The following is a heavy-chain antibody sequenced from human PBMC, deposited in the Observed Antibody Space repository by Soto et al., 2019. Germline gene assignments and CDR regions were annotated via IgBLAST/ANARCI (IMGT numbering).Heavy chain of an antibody. CDR2: TYYRSKWYN. Sequence: PSQTLSLTCAISGDSVSSNSAAWNWIRQSPSRGLEWLGRTYYRSKWYNDYAVSVKSRITINPDTSKNQFSLQLNSVTPEDTAVYYCARDEWTYYYDSSGYYPSDYWGQGTLVTVSS. D-gene: IGHD3-22*01. V-gene: IGHV6-1*01. CDR3: ARDEWTYYYDSSGYYPSDY. J-gene: IGHJ4*02. CDR1: GDSVSSNSAA.